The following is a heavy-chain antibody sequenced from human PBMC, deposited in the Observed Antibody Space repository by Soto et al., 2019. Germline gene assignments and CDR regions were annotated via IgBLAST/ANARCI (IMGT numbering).Heavy chain of an antibody. D-gene: IGHD2-21*02. CDR3: ATNPFGGRDSEWFDP. J-gene: IGHJ5*02. Sequence: EVQLVESGGGLGKPGGSLRLSCAASGFPFNEYAMNWVREAPGKGLEWVSSISGSSRDIYYEDSLKGRFTVSRNNAKNSLYLQMNSLRAEDTAMYYCATNPFGGRDSEWFDPWGQGTLVTVSS. CDR2: ISGSSRDI. V-gene: IGHV3-21*01. CDR1: GFPFNEYA.